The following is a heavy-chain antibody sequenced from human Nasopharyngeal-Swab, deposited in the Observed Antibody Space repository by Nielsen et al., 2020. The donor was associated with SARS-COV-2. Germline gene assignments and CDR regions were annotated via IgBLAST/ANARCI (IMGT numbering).Heavy chain of an antibody. D-gene: IGHD1-26*01. CDR3: AKYSGSSTYDAFDI. CDR2: IYHSGST. J-gene: IGHJ3*02. CDR1: GYSISSGYY. V-gene: IGHV4-38-2*01. Sequence: GSLRLSCAVSGYSISSGYYWGWIRQTPGKGLEWIGSIYHSGSTYCNPSLKSRVTISVDTSKNQFSLKLSSVTAADTAVYYCAKYSGSSTYDAFDIWGQGTMVTVSS.